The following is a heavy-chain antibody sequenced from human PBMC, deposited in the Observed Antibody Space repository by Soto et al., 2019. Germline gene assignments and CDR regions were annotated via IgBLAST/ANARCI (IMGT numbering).Heavy chain of an antibody. D-gene: IGHD3-10*01. Sequence: SETLSLTCAVYGGSFSGYYWSWIRQPPGKGLEWIGEINHSGSTNYNPSLKSRVTISVDTSKNQFSLKLSSVTAADTAVYYCARAGYYGSGSRPYYYYHGMDVWGQGTTVTVSS. CDR1: GGSFSGYY. CDR2: INHSGST. J-gene: IGHJ6*02. V-gene: IGHV4-34*01. CDR3: ARAGYYGSGSRPYYYYHGMDV.